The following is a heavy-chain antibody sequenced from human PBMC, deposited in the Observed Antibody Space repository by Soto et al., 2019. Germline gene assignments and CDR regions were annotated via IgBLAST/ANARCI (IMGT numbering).Heavy chain of an antibody. V-gene: IGHV4-34*01. CDR2: INHSGST. CDR3: ASQWLRDYYYGMDV. Sequence: SETLSLTCTVSGGSISGYYWSWIRQPPGKGLEWIGEINHSGSTNYNPSLKSRVTISVDTSKNQFSLKLSSVTAADTAVYYCASQWLRDYYYGMDVWGQGTTVTVSS. CDR1: GGSISGYY. D-gene: IGHD5-12*01. J-gene: IGHJ6*02.